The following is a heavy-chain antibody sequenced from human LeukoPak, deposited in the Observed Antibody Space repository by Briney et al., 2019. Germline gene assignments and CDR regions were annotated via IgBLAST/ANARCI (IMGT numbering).Heavy chain of an antibody. Sequence: SETLSLTCTVSGGSISSYYWSWIRQPLGKGLEWIGFIYYSGSTNYNPSLKSRVTISVDTSKNQFSLKLSSVTAADTAVYYCASSYSTDYYYYYMDVWGKGATVTVSS. CDR2: IYYSGST. D-gene: IGHD1-26*01. CDR1: GGSISSYY. J-gene: IGHJ6*03. CDR3: ASSYSTDYYYYYMDV. V-gene: IGHV4-59*01.